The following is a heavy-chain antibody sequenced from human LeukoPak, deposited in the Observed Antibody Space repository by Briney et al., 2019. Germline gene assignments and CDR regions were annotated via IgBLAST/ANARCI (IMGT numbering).Heavy chain of an antibody. CDR3: VGRRSGGTQD. D-gene: IGHD3-10*01. J-gene: IGHJ4*02. V-gene: IGHV4-39*01. CDR2: IYHTGTT. CDR1: GGSISGSNYY. Sequence: PSETLSLTCSVSGGSISGSNYYWAWIRQPPGKGLEWIASIYHTGTTYYTPSLKSRFTISVDTSKNQFSLRLSSVTAADTAVYYCVGRRSGGTQDWGQGILVTVSS.